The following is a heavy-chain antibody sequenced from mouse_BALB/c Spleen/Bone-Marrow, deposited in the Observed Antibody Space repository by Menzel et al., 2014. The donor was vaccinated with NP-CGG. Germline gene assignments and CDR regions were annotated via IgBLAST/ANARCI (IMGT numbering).Heavy chain of an antibody. CDR1: GYTFTNYW. Sequence: QVQLQQSGAELVRPGASMKVSCKASGYTFTNYWINWVRQRPGQGLEWIGNIYPSDSYSNYNQKFKDKATLTVDKSSSTAYMQLSSPTSEDSAVYYCTRRDRYDYYGVDHWGQGTSVTVSS. CDR3: TRRDRYDYYGVDH. CDR2: IYPSDSYS. V-gene: IGHV1-69*02. D-gene: IGHD2-14*01. J-gene: IGHJ4*01.